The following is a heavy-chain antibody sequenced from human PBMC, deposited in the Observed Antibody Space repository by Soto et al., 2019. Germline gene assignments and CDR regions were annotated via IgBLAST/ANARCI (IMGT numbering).Heavy chain of an antibody. Sequence: HSGTLSLPCAVYGGTFSGYYCAWIRKPPGKGLEWIGEINHSGSTNYNPSLKSRVTRSVDTSKNQSSLKLSSVTAADTAVYYCARPMGATTFAYWGQGTLVTVSS. CDR2: INHSGST. CDR1: GGTFSGYY. V-gene: IGHV4-34*01. CDR3: ARPMGATTFAY. J-gene: IGHJ4*02. D-gene: IGHD1-26*01.